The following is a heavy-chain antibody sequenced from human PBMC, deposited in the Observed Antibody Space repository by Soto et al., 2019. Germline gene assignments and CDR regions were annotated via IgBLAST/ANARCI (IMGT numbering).Heavy chain of an antibody. CDR3: VKGNRITMIVGTYIYYYCGMDV. V-gene: IGHV3-64D*06. CDR1: GFTFSSYA. J-gene: IGHJ6*02. Sequence: GGSLRLSCSASGFTFSSYAMHWVRQAPGKGLEYVSAISSNGGSTYYADSVKGRFTISRDNSKNTLYLQMSSLRAEDTAVYYCVKGNRITMIVGTYIYYYCGMDVWGQGTTVTVSS. CDR2: ISSNGGST. D-gene: IGHD3-22*01.